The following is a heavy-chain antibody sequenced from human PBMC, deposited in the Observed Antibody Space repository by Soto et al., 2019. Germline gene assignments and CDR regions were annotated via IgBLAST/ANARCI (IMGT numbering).Heavy chain of an antibody. CDR3: ARHDMGSNYGWANFQH. J-gene: IGHJ1*01. CDR2: IYFGGAV. Sequence: QLQLQASGPGLVTPSETLSLTCAVSGVSIRTGHYWGWIRQPPGKGLEWIGSIYFGGAVYYNPSLKSRATISMDTSKNQISLQLISVTAADTALYYCARHDMGSNYGWANFQHWGQGTRVTVAS. CDR1: GVSIRTGHY. V-gene: IGHV4-39*01. D-gene: IGHD6-19*01.